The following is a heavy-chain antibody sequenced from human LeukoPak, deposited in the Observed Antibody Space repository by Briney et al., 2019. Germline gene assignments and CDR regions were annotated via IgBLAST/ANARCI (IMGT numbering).Heavy chain of an antibody. Sequence: PGGSLRLSCTVSGFTVSSNYITWVRQAPEKGLEWVSAIYTGGSTYYADSVKGRFTISRDNSKNTFYLQMNSLRPEDTAVYYCLRTFHYYDSSGPKESWGRGTLVTVSS. J-gene: IGHJ4*01. CDR3: LRTFHYYDSSGPKES. CDR2: IYTGGST. CDR1: GFTVSSNY. V-gene: IGHV3-66*02. D-gene: IGHD3-22*01.